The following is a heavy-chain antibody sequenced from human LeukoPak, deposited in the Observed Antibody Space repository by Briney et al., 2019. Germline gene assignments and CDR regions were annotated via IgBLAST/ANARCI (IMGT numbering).Heavy chain of an antibody. Sequence: SETMSLTCTVSGGSISSYYWSWIRQPPGKGLEWIGYIYYSGSTNYNPSLKSRVTISVDTSKNQFSLKLSSVTAADTAVYYCARAARWLGFDPWGQGTLVTVSS. D-gene: IGHD6-19*01. CDR2: IYYSGST. CDR3: ARAARWLGFDP. CDR1: GGSISSYY. V-gene: IGHV4-59*01. J-gene: IGHJ5*02.